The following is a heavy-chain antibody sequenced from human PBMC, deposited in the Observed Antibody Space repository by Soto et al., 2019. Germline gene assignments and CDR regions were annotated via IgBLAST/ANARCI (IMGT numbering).Heavy chain of an antibody. CDR2: INHSGST. J-gene: IGHJ4*02. V-gene: IGHV4-34*01. D-gene: IGHD5-12*01. Sequence: PSETLSLTCAVYGGSFSGYYWSWIRQPPGKGLEWIGEINHSGSTNYNPSLKSRVTISVDTSKNQFSLKLSSVTAADTAVYYCAKDRSWLRFGVVDYWGQGTLVTVSS. CDR1: GGSFSGYY. CDR3: AKDRSWLRFGVVDY.